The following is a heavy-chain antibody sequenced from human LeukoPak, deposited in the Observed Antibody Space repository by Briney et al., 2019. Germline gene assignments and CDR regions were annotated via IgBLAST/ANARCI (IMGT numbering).Heavy chain of an antibody. J-gene: IGHJ4*02. V-gene: IGHV3-30*02. CDR3: AKDRYCTNGVCYRFDY. D-gene: IGHD2-8*01. CDR2: IRYDGSNK. Sequence: AGSLRLSCAASGFTFSSYGMHWVRQAPGKGLEWVAFIRYDGSNKYYADSVKGRFTISRDNSKNTLYLQMNSLRAEDTAVYYCAKDRYCTNGVCYRFDYWGQGTLVTVSS. CDR1: GFTFSSYG.